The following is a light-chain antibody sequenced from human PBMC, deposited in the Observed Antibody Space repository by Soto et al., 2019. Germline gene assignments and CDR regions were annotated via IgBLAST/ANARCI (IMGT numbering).Light chain of an antibody. CDR3: QKYDSAPWT. CDR1: QGISNY. J-gene: IGKJ1*01. Sequence: DIQMTQSPSSLSASVRDRVTITCRASQGISNYLAWYQQNPGKVPKLLIYAASTLQSGVPSRFSGSGSGTDLTLTISSLQPDDVATYYCQKYDSAPWTFGQGTKVEIK. V-gene: IGKV1-27*01. CDR2: AAS.